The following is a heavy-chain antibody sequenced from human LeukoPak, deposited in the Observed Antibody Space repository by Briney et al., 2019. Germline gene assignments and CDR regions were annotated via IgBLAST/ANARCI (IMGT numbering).Heavy chain of an antibody. V-gene: IGHV1-69*13. Sequence: GASVKVSCKASGGTFNSFVISWVRQAPGQGLAWLGGIIPLFGTANYAQKFQDRATITADESTSTAYMELSSLRSEDTAFYYCARLGGDSSDYPFDHWGQGTLVTVSS. J-gene: IGHJ4*02. CDR3: ARLGGDSSDYPFDH. CDR2: IIPLFGTA. CDR1: GGTFNSFV. D-gene: IGHD3-22*01.